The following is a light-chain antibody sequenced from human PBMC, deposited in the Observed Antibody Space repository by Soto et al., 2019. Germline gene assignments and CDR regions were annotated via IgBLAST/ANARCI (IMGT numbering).Light chain of an antibody. CDR2: AAS. J-gene: IGKJ2*01. CDR3: QHYDSSPT. V-gene: IGKV3-20*01. Sequence: EIVLTQSPGTLSLSPGEGATLSCRASQSVSSNYLAWYQKKPGQAPRLLIYAASSRDAGIPGKFSGSGSGTDFTLTISRLEPEDFAVYFCQHYDSSPTFGLGTRLEIK. CDR1: QSVSSNY.